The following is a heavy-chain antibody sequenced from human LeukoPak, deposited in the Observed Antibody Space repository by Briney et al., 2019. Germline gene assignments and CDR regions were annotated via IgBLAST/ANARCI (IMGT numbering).Heavy chain of an antibody. Sequence: PGGPLRLSCAPSAFTFSSYWMHWVRQATGKGLVWVSRINSDGSSTSYADYVKGRFTISRDNAKNTLYLQMNSVRAEETAMYYCARGSDCSGGSCYSYWYFDLWGRGNLVTVSS. V-gene: IGHV3-74*01. CDR2: INSDGSST. J-gene: IGHJ2*01. CDR1: AFTFSSYW. CDR3: ARGSDCSGGSCYSYWYFDL. D-gene: IGHD2-15*01.